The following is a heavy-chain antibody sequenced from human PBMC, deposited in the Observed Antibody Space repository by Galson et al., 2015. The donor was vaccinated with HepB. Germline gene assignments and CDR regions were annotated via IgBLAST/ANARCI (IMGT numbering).Heavy chain of an antibody. V-gene: IGHV3-23*01. Sequence: SLRLSCAASGFTFSSYAMSWVRQAPGKGLEWVSAISGSGGSTYYADSVKGRFTISRDNSKDTLYLQMFSLRAEDTAVYYCARSVVVVVGTTHRYQYYMDVWGKGTTVTVSS. D-gene: IGHD2-15*01. CDR2: ISGSGGST. CDR1: GFTFSSYA. CDR3: ARSVVVVVGTTHRYQYYMDV. J-gene: IGHJ6*03.